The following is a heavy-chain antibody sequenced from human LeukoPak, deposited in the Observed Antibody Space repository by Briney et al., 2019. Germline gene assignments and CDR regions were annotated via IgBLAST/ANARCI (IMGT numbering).Heavy chain of an antibody. Sequence: GGSLRLSCAASGFTFSSYWMNWARQAPGKGLEWVASINHNGNVNYYVVSVKGRFTISRDNAKSSLYLQMSNLRAEDTAVYFCARGGGLDVWGQGATVTVSS. CDR1: GFTFSSYW. CDR3: ARGGGLDV. D-gene: IGHD3-16*01. J-gene: IGHJ6*02. CDR2: INHNGNVN. V-gene: IGHV3-7*03.